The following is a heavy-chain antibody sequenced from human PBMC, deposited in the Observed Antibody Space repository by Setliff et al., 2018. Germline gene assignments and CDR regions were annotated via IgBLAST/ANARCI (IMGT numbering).Heavy chain of an antibody. V-gene: IGHV4-34*01. CDR1: GGSFSGYY. Sequence: TLSLTCAVYGGSFSGYYWSWIRQPPGKGLEWIGEINHSGSTNYNPSLKSRVTISVDTSKNQFSLKLSSVTAADTAVYYCARAQAAYNWNYYVLGYWGQGTLVTVSS. J-gene: IGHJ4*02. CDR2: INHSGST. CDR3: ARAQAAYNWNYYVLGY. D-gene: IGHD1-7*01.